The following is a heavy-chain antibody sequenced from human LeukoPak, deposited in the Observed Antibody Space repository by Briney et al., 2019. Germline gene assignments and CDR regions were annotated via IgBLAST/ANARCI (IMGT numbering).Heavy chain of an antibody. CDR1: VYTFTNFY. CDR2: MNPNSGDT. D-gene: IGHD3-16*01. J-gene: IGHJ4*02. Sequence: ASVKVSCKASVYTFTNFYIHWVRQAPGQGVEWMGWMNPNSGDTSYAREFQDRVTITTDTSLSTAYMELSRLRSDDTAVYFCERRPINCMITNCYVDYWGQGTLVTVSS. CDR3: ERRPINCMITNCYVDY. V-gene: IGHV1-2*02.